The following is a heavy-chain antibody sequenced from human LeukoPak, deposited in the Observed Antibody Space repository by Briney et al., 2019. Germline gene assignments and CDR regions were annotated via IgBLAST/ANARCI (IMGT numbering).Heavy chain of an antibody. D-gene: IGHD2-8*01. CDR1: GFSLRASD. CDR3: ARDTVNGPFVISLDV. V-gene: IGHV3-48*03. CDR2: INSDDNVE. J-gene: IGHJ4*02. Sequence: AGSLRLSCAASGFSLRASDMNWVRHAPGKGPEWVAPINSDDNVEYGTDSVRGRFTMSRDNAKDLLYLHLNSLRDEDTAVYYCARDTVNGPFVISLDVWGQGVLVTAS.